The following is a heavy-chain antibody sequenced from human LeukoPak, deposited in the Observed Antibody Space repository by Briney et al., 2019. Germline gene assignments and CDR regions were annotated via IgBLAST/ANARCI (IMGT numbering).Heavy chain of an antibody. Sequence: GGSLRLSCAASGFTFSSYAMSWVRQAPGKGLEWASAISGSGGSTYYADSVKGRFTISRDNSKNTLYLQMSSLRAEDTAVYYCAKDPGVVPAAIYWGQGTLVTVSS. CDR3: AKDPGVVPAAIY. CDR1: GFTFSSYA. J-gene: IGHJ4*02. D-gene: IGHD2-2*01. CDR2: ISGSGGST. V-gene: IGHV3-23*01.